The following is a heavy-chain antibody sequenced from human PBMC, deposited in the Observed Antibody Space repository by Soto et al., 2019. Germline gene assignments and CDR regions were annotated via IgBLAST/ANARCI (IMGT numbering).Heavy chain of an antibody. J-gene: IGHJ6*02. V-gene: IGHV4-4*01. CDR2: IYQSGIT. CDR3: ARGFSFSDNSDNDRIYFYYGLNV. D-gene: IGHD2-15*01. CDR1: PGSITTGHL. Sequence: LSLTCDVSPGSITTGHLGTWVLQAPGKGLEWMGEIYQSGITNYNPSLNSRLSISMDQSKNQFSLKLTSVTAADTALYFCARGFSFSDNSDNDRIYFYYGLNVWGQGTTVTVSS.